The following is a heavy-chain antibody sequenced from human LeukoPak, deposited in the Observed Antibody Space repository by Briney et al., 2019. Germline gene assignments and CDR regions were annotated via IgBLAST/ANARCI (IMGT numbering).Heavy chain of an antibody. J-gene: IGHJ4*02. CDR3: ARSNVVVPAAIHYYFDY. V-gene: IGHV4-38-2*01. D-gene: IGHD2-2*02. Sequence: SETLSLTCAVSGYSISSGYYWGWIRQPPGKGLEWIGSIYYSGSTYYNPSLKSRVTISVDTSKKQFSLKLSSVTAADTAVYYCARSNVVVPAAIHYYFDYWGQGTLVTVSS. CDR1: GYSISSGYY. CDR2: IYYSGST.